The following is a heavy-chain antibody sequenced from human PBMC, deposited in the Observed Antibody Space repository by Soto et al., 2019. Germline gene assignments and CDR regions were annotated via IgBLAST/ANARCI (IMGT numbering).Heavy chain of an antibody. CDR3: ARPPDIVADPGIAVVLDY. CDR2: ISYDGSNK. D-gene: IGHD6-19*01. CDR1: GFTFSSDA. Sequence: VGSLRLSCAASGFTFSSDAMHWFRQARVNRLEWVAVISYDGSNKYYADSVKGRFTISRDNSKNTLYLQMNSLRAEDTAVYYCARPPDIVADPGIAVVLDYWGQGTLVTVSS. J-gene: IGHJ4*02. V-gene: IGHV3-30-3*01.